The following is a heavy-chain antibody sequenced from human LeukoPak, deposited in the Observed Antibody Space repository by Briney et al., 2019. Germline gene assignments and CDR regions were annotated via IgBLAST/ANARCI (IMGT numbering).Heavy chain of an antibody. D-gene: IGHD4-17*01. V-gene: IGHV3-7*01. Sequence: GGSLRVSCAASGFTFSSYWMSWVRQAPGKGLEWVANIKQDGSEKYYVDSVKGRFTISRDNSKNTLYLQMNSLRAEDTAVYYCARGGIYGDYNWSDPWGQGTLVTVSS. CDR2: IKQDGSEK. CDR3: ARGGIYGDYNWSDP. J-gene: IGHJ5*02. CDR1: GFTFSSYW.